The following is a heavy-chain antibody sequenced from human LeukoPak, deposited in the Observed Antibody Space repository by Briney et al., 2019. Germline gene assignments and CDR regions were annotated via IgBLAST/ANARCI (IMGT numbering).Heavy chain of an antibody. CDR1: GFTFSNYA. V-gene: IGHV3-7*01. Sequence: SGGSRRLSCAGSGFTFSNYAVSWVRQAPGKGLEWVANIKQDGSEKYYVDSVKGRFTISRDNAKNSLYLQMNSLRPEDAAVFYCVRDVGGGFFDYWGQGTLVTVSS. D-gene: IGHD3-16*01. CDR3: VRDVGGGFFDY. CDR2: IKQDGSEK. J-gene: IGHJ4*02.